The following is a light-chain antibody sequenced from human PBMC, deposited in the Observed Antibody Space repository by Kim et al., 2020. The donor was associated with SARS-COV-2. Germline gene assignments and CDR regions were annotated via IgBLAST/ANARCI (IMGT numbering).Light chain of an antibody. V-gene: IGLV6-57*03. Sequence: GKTVTISCTRSSGSIASNYVQWYQLRPGSAPTTVIYEDDQRPSGVPDRISGSVDRSSNSVSLTISGLKTEDEADYDCQSYDSSNRVFGGGTKLTVL. J-gene: IGLJ3*02. CDR2: EDD. CDR1: SGSIASNY. CDR3: QSYDSSNRV.